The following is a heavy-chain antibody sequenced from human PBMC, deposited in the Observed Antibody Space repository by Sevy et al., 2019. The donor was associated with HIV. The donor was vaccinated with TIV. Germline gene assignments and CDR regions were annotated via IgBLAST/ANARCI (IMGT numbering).Heavy chain of an antibody. D-gene: IGHD1-7*01. V-gene: IGHV7-4-1*02. CDR1: GYTFTSYP. J-gene: IGHJ5*02. CDR3: ARGPITGITAPRTWLDP. Sequence: ASVKVSCKASGYTFTSYPMNWVRQAPGQWLEWMGWINTKTGNPTSAQGFTGRFVFSLDTSVTTAYLQISSLKAEDTAVYYCARGPITGITAPRTWLDPWGQGTLVTVSS. CDR2: INTKTGNP.